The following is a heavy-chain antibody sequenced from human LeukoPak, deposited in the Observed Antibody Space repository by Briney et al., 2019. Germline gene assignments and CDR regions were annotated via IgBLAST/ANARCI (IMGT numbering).Heavy chain of an antibody. V-gene: IGHV1-46*01. Sequence: ASVKVSCKASGYTFTSYYMYWVRQAPGQGLEWMGIINPSGGSTSYAQKFQGRVTMTRDTSTSTVYMELSSLRSEDTAVYYCAGIAVAATRLDYWGQGTLVTVSS. CDR1: GYTFTSYY. J-gene: IGHJ4*02. CDR3: AGIAVAATRLDY. D-gene: IGHD6-19*01. CDR2: INPSGGST.